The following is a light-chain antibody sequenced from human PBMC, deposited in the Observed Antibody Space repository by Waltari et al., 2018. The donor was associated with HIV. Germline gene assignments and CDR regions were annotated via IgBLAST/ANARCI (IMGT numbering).Light chain of an antibody. CDR2: AAS. CDR1: QGISSY. Sequence: DIQLTQSPTFVSASVGDRVTISCRASQGISSYLAWYRQKPGKAPTLLIYAASTLHSGVPSRFSGSGSGTEFTLTISSLQPEDFATYYCQQLYSYPITFGQGTRLEIK. V-gene: IGKV1-9*01. CDR3: QQLYSYPIT. J-gene: IGKJ5*01.